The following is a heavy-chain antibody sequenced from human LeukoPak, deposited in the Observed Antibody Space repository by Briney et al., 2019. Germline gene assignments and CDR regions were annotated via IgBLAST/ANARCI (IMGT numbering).Heavy chain of an antibody. D-gene: IGHD6-19*01. Sequence: PGGSLRLSCAASGFTFSSYGMHWVRQAPGKGLEWVALIWYDGSKIYYADSVKGRFTISRDNSKNTLYLQMNSLRPEDTAMYYCAKAFLGTGWYGYVRGGDFQHWGQGTLVTVSS. V-gene: IGHV3-30*02. CDR1: GFTFSSYG. CDR3: AKAFLGTGWYGYVRGGDFQH. J-gene: IGHJ1*01. CDR2: IWYDGSKI.